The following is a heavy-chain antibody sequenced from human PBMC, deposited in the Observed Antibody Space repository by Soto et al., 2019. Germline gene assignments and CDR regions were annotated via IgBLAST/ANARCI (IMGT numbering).Heavy chain of an antibody. V-gene: IGHV4-38-2*01. CDR1: GYSISSGYD. J-gene: IGHJ4*02. D-gene: IGHD6-6*01. Sequence: SETLSLTCAVSGYSISSGYDWGWIRQPPGKGLEWIGSIYHSGSTYYNPSLKSRVTISVDTSKNQFSLKLSSVTAADTAVYYCARRLNFYSSSDYWGQGTLVTVSS. CDR3: ARRLNFYSSSDY. CDR2: IYHSGST.